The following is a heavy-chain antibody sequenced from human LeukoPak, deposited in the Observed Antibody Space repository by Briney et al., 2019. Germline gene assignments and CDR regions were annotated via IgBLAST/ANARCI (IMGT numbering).Heavy chain of an antibody. D-gene: IGHD1-14*01. CDR2: INPNSGGT. J-gene: IGHJ1*01. CDR1: GYTFTGYY. Sequence: ASVKVSCKASGYTFTGYYMHWVRQAPGQGLEWMGWINPNSGGTNYAQKFQGRVTMTRDTSISTAYMELSRLRSDDTAVYYCARDDTGTEYFQHWGQGTLVTVSS. V-gene: IGHV1-2*02. CDR3: ARDDTGTEYFQH.